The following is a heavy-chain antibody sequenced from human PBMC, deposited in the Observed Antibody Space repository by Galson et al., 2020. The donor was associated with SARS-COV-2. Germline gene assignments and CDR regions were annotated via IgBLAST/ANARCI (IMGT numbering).Heavy chain of an antibody. J-gene: IGHJ5*02. CDR3: ASGDQYGSGKGGFDP. V-gene: IGHV3-9*01. CDR2: LRWNSGSI. CDR1: GFTFDDYA. D-gene: IGHD3-10*01. Sequence: GGSLRLSCAASGFTFDDYAMHWVRQAPGKGLEWVSGLRWNSGSIGYADSVKGRFTISRDNAKNSLYLQMNSLRAEDTALYYCASGDQYGSGKGGFDPWGQGTLVTVSS.